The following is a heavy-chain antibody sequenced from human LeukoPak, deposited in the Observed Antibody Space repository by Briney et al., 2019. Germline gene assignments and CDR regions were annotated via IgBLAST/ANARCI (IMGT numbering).Heavy chain of an antibody. D-gene: IGHD6-13*01. J-gene: IGHJ4*02. V-gene: IGHV4-39*01. Sequence: PSETLSLTCTVSGVSISSSSYYWGWIRQPPGKGLEWIGSIYYSGSTYYNPSLKSRVTISVDTSKNQFSLKLTSVTAADTAVYYCARRIATAGDYWGQGTLVTVSS. CDR3: ARRIATAGDY. CDR2: IYYSGST. CDR1: GVSISSSSYY.